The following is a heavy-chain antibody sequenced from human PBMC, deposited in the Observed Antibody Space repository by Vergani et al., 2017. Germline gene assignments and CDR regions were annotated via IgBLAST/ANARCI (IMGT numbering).Heavy chain of an antibody. CDR1: GYSISSGYY. J-gene: IGHJ3*02. CDR2: IYHSGST. CDR3: ARAGQHDYGGNSVAFDI. V-gene: IGHV4-38-2*01. Sequence: QVQLQESGPGLVKPSETLSLTCAVSGYSISSGYYWGWIRQPPGKGLEWIGSIYHSGSTYYNPSLKSRVTISVDTSKNQFSLKLSSVTAADTAVYYCARAGQHDYGGNSVAFDIWGQGTMVTVSS. D-gene: IGHD4-23*01.